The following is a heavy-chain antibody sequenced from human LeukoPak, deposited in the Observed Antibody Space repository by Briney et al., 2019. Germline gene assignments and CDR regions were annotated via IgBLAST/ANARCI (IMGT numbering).Heavy chain of an antibody. Sequence: PSETLSLTXAVYGGSFSGYYWSWIRQPPGKGLEWIGEINHSGSTNYNPSLKSRVTISVDTSKNQFSLKLSSVTAADTAVYYCARAPRYYFDYWGQGTLVTVSS. CDR1: GGSFSGYY. V-gene: IGHV4-34*01. CDR2: INHSGST. D-gene: IGHD3-16*02. J-gene: IGHJ4*02. CDR3: ARAPRYYFDY.